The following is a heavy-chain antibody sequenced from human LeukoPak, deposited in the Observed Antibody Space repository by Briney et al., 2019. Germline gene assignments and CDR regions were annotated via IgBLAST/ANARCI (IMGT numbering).Heavy chain of an antibody. CDR2: IYYSGST. Sequence: SETLSLTCIVSGCSISRSSYYWGWIRQPPGKGLEWIGTIYYSGSTYYEPSLKSRVTISVDTSKNQFSLKLNSATAADTAVYYCARRARGSGWYYWGQGTLVTVSS. CDR1: GCSISRSSYY. V-gene: IGHV4-39*01. CDR3: ARRARGSGWYY. D-gene: IGHD6-19*01. J-gene: IGHJ4*02.